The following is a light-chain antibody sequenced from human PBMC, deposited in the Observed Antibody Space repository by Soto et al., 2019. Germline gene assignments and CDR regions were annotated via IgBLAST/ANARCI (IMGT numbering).Light chain of an antibody. J-gene: IGKJ4*02. CDR2: AAS. CDR1: QGISNY. CDR3: QKYNNAPRT. V-gene: IGKV1-27*01. Sequence: DIQMTQSPSSLSASVGDTVTITCRASQGISNYLAWYQQKPGQAPNLLIYAASTLQSGVPSRFSGSGSGTDITLTISSVRAEDAATYYCQKYNNAPRTFGGGTKVEI.